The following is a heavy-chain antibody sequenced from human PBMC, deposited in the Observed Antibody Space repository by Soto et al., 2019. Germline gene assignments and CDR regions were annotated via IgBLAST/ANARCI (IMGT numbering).Heavy chain of an antibody. CDR3: ARPFRCSSGCANWFDP. CDR1: GYTFTSYA. D-gene: IGHD6-19*01. V-gene: IGHV1-3*01. J-gene: IGHJ5*02. Sequence: SAKVSCKAPGYTFTSYALHWVRQAPGQGLEWMGWIPAGNGNTKYAQKFQGRVTITRDTSESTVYMELSSLRSEETAVYYCARPFRCSSGCANWFDPWGQGTLVTVS. CDR2: IPAGNGNT.